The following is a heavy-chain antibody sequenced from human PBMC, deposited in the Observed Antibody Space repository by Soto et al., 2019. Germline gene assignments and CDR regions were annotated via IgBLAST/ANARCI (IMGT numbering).Heavy chain of an antibody. V-gene: IGHV2-5*02. D-gene: IGHD3-3*01. CDR3: AHRVLRTVFGLVTTTAIYFDF. CDR1: GFSLTTSGVG. CDR2: IYWDDDK. Sequence: QITLNESGPTVVRPTEPLTLTCRFSGFSLTTSGVGVGWIRQSPGKAPEWLALIYWDDDKRYSASLKSRLTSPNDTSKNQVVLTVSDLDPTDTATYSCAHRVLRTVFGLVTTTAIYFDFWGQGTPVAVSS. J-gene: IGHJ4*02.